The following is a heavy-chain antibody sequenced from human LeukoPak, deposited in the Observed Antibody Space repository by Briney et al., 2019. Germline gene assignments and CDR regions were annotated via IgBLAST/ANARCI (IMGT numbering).Heavy chain of an antibody. CDR1: GFTFRNHG. CDR2: IWYDGSNK. Sequence: GRSLRLSCVASGFTFRNHGMNWVRQAPGKGLEWVAGIWYDGSNKDYVDSVKGRFTISRDNSKNTLYLEMNSLTVEDTAVYYCAKGRGGSSNWGSDCWGQGTPVPVSS. CDR3: AKGRGGSSNWGSDC. V-gene: IGHV3-33*06. J-gene: IGHJ4*02. D-gene: IGHD7-27*01.